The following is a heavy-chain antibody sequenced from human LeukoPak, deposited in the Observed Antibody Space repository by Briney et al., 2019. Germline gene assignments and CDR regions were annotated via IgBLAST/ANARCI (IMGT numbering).Heavy chain of an antibody. CDR1: GGSFSGYY. Sequence: SETLSLTCAVYGGSFSGYYWSWIRQPPGKGLEWIGEINHSGSTNYNPSLKRRVTISVDTSKNQFSLKLSSVTAADTAVYYCARLYPAYCSGGSCYRFDYWGQGTLVTVSS. CDR3: ARLYPAYCSGGSCYRFDY. D-gene: IGHD2-15*01. V-gene: IGHV4-34*01. CDR2: INHSGST. J-gene: IGHJ4*02.